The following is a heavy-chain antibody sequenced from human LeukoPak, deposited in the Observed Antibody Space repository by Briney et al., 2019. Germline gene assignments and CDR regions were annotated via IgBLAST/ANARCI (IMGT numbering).Heavy chain of an antibody. J-gene: IGHJ4*02. V-gene: IGHV4-34*01. Sequence: SETLTLTCAVYGGSFSGYYWSWIRQPPGKGLEWIGEINHSGSTNYNPSLKSRVTISVDTSKNQFSLKLSSVTAADTAVYYCARGLYYDILTGYFLGRYYFDYWGQGTLVTVSS. CDR2: INHSGST. CDR1: GGSFSGYY. CDR3: ARGLYYDILTGYFLGRYYFDY. D-gene: IGHD3-9*01.